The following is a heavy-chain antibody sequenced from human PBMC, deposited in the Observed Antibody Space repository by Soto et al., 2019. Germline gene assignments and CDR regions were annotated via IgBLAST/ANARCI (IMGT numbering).Heavy chain of an antibody. Sequence: QVQLVQSGAEVKKPGSSVKVSCKTSGGTFSSNAISWLRQAPGQGLEWMGGIIPIFGTVNYAQKFQARVTITADKSTRTADMELSSLRSADTAVYYCARRERSIAAAGWNYYGMDVWGQGTTVTVSS. J-gene: IGHJ6*02. D-gene: IGHD6-13*01. CDR1: GGTFSSNA. CDR2: IIPIFGTV. V-gene: IGHV1-69*06. CDR3: ARRERSIAAAGWNYYGMDV.